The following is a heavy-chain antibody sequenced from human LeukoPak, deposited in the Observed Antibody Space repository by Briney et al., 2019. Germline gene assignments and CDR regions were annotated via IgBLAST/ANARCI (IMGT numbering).Heavy chain of an antibody. CDR1: GFTLSTYA. Sequence: GGSLRLSCAASGFTLSTYAMSWVRQTPGKGLEWVAATSSSDAGTYHADSVRGRFTISRDNAKNSLYLQMNSLRVEDTATYYCASRLGSYYYYYYMDVWGKGTTVTISS. CDR2: TSSSDAGT. J-gene: IGHJ6*03. V-gene: IGHV3-23*01. CDR3: ASRLGSYYYYYYMDV. D-gene: IGHD3-16*01.